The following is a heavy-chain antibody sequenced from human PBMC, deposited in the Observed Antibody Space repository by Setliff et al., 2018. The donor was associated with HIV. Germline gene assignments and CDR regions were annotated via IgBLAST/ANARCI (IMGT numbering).Heavy chain of an antibody. CDR2: IIPMFGST. J-gene: IGHJ2*01. D-gene: IGHD3-22*01. CDR3: ARDDHYYDMGSIYSDWYSDV. CDR1: GGTFRKYS. Sequence: PSVKVSCKASGGTFRKYSISWVRQAPGQGLEWVGGIIPMFGSTTYAQKFYGRVTITADESTDTVEMELTSLTSEDTAMYYCARDDHYYDMGSIYSDWYSDVWGPATQVTVSS. V-gene: IGHV1-69*13.